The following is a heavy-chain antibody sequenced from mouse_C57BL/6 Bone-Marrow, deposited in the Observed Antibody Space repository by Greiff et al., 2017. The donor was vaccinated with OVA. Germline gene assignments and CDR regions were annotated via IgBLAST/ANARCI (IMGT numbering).Heavy chain of an antibody. V-gene: IGHV1-26*01. D-gene: IGHD2-10*01. CDR1: VYTFTDYY. Sequence: VQLQQSGPELVKPGASVKISCKASVYTFTDYYMNWVKQSHGKSLEWIGDINPNNGGTSYNQKFKGKATLTVDKSSSTAYMELRSLTSEDSAVYYCARVSYYGNYFYAMDYWGQGTSVTVSS. CDR2: INPNNGGT. CDR3: ARVSYYGNYFYAMDY. J-gene: IGHJ4*01.